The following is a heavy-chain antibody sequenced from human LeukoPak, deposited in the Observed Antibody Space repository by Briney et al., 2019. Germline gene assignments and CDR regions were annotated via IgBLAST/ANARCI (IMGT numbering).Heavy chain of an antibody. CDR1: GGSISSGSYY. Sequence: SQTLSLTCTVSGGSISSGSYYWSWIRQPAGKGLEWTGRIYTSGSTNYNPSLKSRVTISVDTSKNQFSLKLSSVTAADTAVYYCASLYSGSYYALDYWGQGTLVTVSS. CDR2: IYTSGST. V-gene: IGHV4-61*02. CDR3: ASLYSGSYYALDY. J-gene: IGHJ4*02. D-gene: IGHD1-26*01.